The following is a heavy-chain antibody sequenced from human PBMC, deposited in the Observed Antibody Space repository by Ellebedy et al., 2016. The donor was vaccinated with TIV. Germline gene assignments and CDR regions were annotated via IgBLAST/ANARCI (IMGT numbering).Heavy chain of an antibody. Sequence: MPSETLSLTCTVSGGALSGYYWSWIRQSAGKGLAWIGRIYVSGSPNYNPSLRRRVTMSMNTSKNQLSLTLTAVTAADTAVYYCARGDPVAGLFDPWGQGILVTVSS. CDR2: IYVSGSP. V-gene: IGHV4-4*07. D-gene: IGHD6-19*01. CDR3: ARGDPVAGLFDP. CDR1: GGALSGYY. J-gene: IGHJ5*02.